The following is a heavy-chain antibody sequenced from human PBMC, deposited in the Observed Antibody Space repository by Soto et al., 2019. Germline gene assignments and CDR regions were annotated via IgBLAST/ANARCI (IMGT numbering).Heavy chain of an antibody. CDR2: IYDSGST. J-gene: IGHJ6*02. Sequence: SESLSLTCTVSGGSISSNRSYWGWLRQPTGKGLEWIGSIYDSGSTYYTPSLKSRVTISVDTSKNQFSLKLSSVTAADTAVYYCARRVYSSSWLYYYGMDVWGQGTTVT. V-gene: IGHV4-39*01. D-gene: IGHD6-13*01. CDR3: ARRVYSSSWLYYYGMDV. CDR1: GGSISSNRSY.